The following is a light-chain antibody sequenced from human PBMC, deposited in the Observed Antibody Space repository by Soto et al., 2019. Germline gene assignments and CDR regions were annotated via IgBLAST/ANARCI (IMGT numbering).Light chain of an antibody. Sequence: DIQMTQSPSTLSASVGDRVTITCRASQSINNWLAWYQQKPGKAPKLLIYKASSLESGVPSRFSGSGSGTEFSLTISSLQPDDFAAYYCQQYTSYPLTFGGGTKVDI. CDR3: QQYTSYPLT. J-gene: IGKJ4*01. CDR2: KAS. CDR1: QSINNW. V-gene: IGKV1-5*03.